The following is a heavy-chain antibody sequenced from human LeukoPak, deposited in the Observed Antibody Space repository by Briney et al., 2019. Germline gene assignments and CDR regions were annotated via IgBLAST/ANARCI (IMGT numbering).Heavy chain of an antibody. CDR3: AREDSSVVY. D-gene: IGHD3-22*01. V-gene: IGHV4-59*12. CDR2: IYYSGIT. CDR1: GGSIRGYY. J-gene: IGHJ4*02. Sequence: SETLSLTCTVSGGSIRGYYWSWIRQPPGKGLEYIGYIYYSGITNYNPSLKSRVTMSVDTSKNQFSLKLSSVTAADTAVYYCAREDSSVVYWGQGTLVTVSS.